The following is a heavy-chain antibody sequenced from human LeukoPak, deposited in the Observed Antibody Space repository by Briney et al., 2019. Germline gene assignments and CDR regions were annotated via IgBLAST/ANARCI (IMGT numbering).Heavy chain of an antibody. Sequence: PSETLSLTCTVSGGSVTSYYWNWIRQPAGKGLEWIGRVYNTGNTWDNPSLRGRVFISIDTSKNQFSLRLSSVTAADTAVYYCARGPLTVTRGFDPWGQGTLVTVSS. V-gene: IGHV4-4*07. J-gene: IGHJ5*02. CDR1: GGSVTSYY. D-gene: IGHD4-17*01. CDR2: VYNTGNT. CDR3: ARGPLTVTRGFDP.